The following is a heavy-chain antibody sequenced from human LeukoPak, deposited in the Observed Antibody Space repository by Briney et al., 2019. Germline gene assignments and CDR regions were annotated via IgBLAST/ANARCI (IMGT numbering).Heavy chain of an antibody. CDR2: IKPKSGGT. CDR3: ARGYCSGGSCYSVDNWFDP. J-gene: IGHJ5*02. CDR1: GYTFTGYY. V-gene: IGHV1-2*06. D-gene: IGHD2-15*01. Sequence: SVKVSCKAAGYTFTGYYMFWVRQAPGQGLEWMVRIKPKSGGTNYAQKFQGRVTMTRDTSISTAYMELSRLRSDDTAVYYCARGYCSGGSCYSVDNWFDPWGQGTLVTVSS.